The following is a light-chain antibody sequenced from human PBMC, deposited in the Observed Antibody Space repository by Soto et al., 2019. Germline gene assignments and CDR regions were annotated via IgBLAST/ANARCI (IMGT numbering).Light chain of an antibody. Sequence: EIVMTQAPATLSVSPGERATLSSRAIQRVSSNVAWYQQKPGHAPRLLICVASTRATGIPARFSGSGSGTECPLTISSLKSEEFALYYCQQYNNYSGTFGQGTKVEIE. CDR1: QRVSSN. CDR2: VAS. V-gene: IGKV3-15*01. J-gene: IGKJ1*01. CDR3: QQYNNYSGT.